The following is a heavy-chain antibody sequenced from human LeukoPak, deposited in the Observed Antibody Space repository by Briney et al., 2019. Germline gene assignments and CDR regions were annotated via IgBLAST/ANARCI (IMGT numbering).Heavy chain of an antibody. CDR3: MSYDTSGYYDTTFDY. CDR1: KFTFSGSA. D-gene: IGHD3-22*01. CDR2: IRSKANSYAT. J-gene: IGHJ4*02. Sequence: PGGSLKLSCAASKFTFSGSAMHWVRQASGKGLEWVGRIRSKANSYATAYAASVKGRFTISRDDSKNTAYLQMNSLRTEDTAVYYCMSYDTSGYYDTTFDYWGQGTLVTVSS. V-gene: IGHV3-73*01.